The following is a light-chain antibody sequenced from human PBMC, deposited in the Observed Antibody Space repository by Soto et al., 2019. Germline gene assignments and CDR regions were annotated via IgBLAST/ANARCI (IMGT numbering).Light chain of an antibody. CDR2: DVS. CDR3: CSYAGSYTFGV. V-gene: IGLV2-11*01. J-gene: IGLJ1*01. CDR1: SSDVGGYNY. Sequence: QSALTQPRSVSGSPGQSVTISCTGTSSDVGGYNYVSWYQQHPGKAPKLMIYDVSKRPSGVPDRFSGSKSGNTASLTNSGLPAEDEADYYCCSYAGSYTFGVFGTGTKLTVL.